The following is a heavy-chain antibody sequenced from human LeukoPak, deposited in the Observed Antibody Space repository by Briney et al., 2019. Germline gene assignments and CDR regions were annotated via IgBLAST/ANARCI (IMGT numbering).Heavy chain of an antibody. Sequence: SETRSLTCAVYGGSFSRYYWSWIRQSPGKGLEWIAEIDHRGDTNYNPSVKSRVTISVDTSKNQFSLKVRSLSAADTAVYYCARGATISETGYFDFWGQGTPVTVSS. J-gene: IGHJ4*03. CDR3: ARGATISETGYFDF. D-gene: IGHD5-24*01. V-gene: IGHV4-34*01. CDR2: IDHRGDT. CDR1: GGSFSRYY.